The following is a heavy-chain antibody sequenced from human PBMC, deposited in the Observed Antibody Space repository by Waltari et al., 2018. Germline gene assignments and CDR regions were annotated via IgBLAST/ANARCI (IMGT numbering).Heavy chain of an antibody. J-gene: IGHJ4*02. CDR3: ARDGPYSSGWLFDY. Sequence: QLQLVESGGGVVQPGRSLRPLCAASGFPFSRHALHGVRQAPGKGLEWVAVISDDGSNKYYADSVKGRFTISRDNSKNTLYLQMNSLRAEDTAVYYCARDGPYSSGWLFDYWGQGTLVTVSS. CDR1: GFPFSRHA. D-gene: IGHD6-19*01. CDR2: ISDDGSNK. V-gene: IGHV3-30-3*01.